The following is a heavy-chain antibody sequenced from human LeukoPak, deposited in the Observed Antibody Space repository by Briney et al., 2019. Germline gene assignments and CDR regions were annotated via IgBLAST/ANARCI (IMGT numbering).Heavy chain of an antibody. V-gene: IGHV4-61*02. J-gene: IGHJ4*02. CDR2: IYTSGST. CDR1: GGSISSGSYY. CDR3: AINKAAKSLDY. D-gene: IGHD6-25*01. Sequence: SETLSLTCTVSGGSISSGSYYWSWIRQPAGKGLEWIGRIYTSGSTNYNPSLKSRVTISVDTSKNQFSLKLSSVTAADTAVYYCAINKAAKSLDYWGQGTLVTVSS.